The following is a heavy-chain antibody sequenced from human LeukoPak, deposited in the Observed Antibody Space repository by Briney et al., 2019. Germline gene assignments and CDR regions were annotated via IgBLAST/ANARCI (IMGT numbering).Heavy chain of an antibody. CDR2: INQSGNT. D-gene: IGHD3-10*01. CDR1: GGSFSNYY. CDR3: ARLPLWFGESPLED. J-gene: IGHJ4*02. Sequence: SETLSLTCAVYGGSFSNYYLSWIRQPPGKGLEWIGEINQSGNTNYNPSLKSRVTISVDTSKNQLSLRLSSVTAADTAVYYCARLPLWFGESPLEDWGQGTLVTVSS. V-gene: IGHV4-34*01.